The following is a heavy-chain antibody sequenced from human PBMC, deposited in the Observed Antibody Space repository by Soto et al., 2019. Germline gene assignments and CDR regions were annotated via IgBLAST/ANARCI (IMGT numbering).Heavy chain of an antibody. Sequence: GGSLRLSCAASGFTFSSYAMSWVRQAPGKGLEWVSAISGSGGSTYYADSVKGRFTISRDNSKNTLYLQMNSLRAEDTAVYYCAKGRKGYQLLRLDAYWGQGTLVTVSS. D-gene: IGHD2-2*01. CDR3: AKGRKGYQLLRLDAY. J-gene: IGHJ4*02. CDR1: GFTFSSYA. V-gene: IGHV3-23*01. CDR2: ISGSGGST.